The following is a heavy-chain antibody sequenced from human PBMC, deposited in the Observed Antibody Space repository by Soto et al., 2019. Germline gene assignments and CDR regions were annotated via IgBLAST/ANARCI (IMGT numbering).Heavy chain of an antibody. Sequence: SETLSLTCTVSGASMNSYHWSWIRQPAGKGLEWIGHIHSSGSTNYNPSLKSRVTMSVDTSKNQFSLRLMSLTAADTAVYYCARDQGVAAAGITWFDPWGQGSLVTSPQ. CDR2: IHSSGST. V-gene: IGHV4-4*07. J-gene: IGHJ5*02. D-gene: IGHD6-13*01. CDR1: GASMNSYH. CDR3: ARDQGVAAAGITWFDP.